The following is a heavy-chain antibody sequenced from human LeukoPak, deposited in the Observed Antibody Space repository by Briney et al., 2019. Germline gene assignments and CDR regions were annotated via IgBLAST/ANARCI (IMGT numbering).Heavy chain of an antibody. Sequence: PSETLSLTCAVSGGSISSGGYSWSWIRQPSGKGLEWIGYIYHSGSTYYNPSLKSRVTISVDRSKNQFSLKLSSVTAADTAVYYYAGALEWSQIYWGQGTLVTVSS. J-gene: IGHJ4*02. D-gene: IGHD3-3*01. CDR3: AGALEWSQIY. CDR1: GGSISSGGYS. V-gene: IGHV4-30-2*01. CDR2: IYHSGST.